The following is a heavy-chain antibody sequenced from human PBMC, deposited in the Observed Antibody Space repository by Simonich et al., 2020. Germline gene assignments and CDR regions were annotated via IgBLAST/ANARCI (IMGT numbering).Heavy chain of an antibody. V-gene: IGHV1-8*03. J-gene: IGHJ5*02. CDR1: GYTFTSYD. CDR2: QNPNRGKT. Sequence: QVQLVQSGAEVKKPGASVKVSCKASGYTFTSYDINWVRQATGQGLEWMEVQNPNRGKTGKAQKFPCRGTITRNTSISTAYMELSSLRSEDTAVYYCARSRYCTKGVCYNWFDPWGQGTLVTVSS. CDR3: ARSRYCTKGVCYNWFDP. D-gene: IGHD2-8*01.